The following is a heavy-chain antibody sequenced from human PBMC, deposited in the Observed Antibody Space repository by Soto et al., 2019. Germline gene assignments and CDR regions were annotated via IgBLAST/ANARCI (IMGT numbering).Heavy chain of an antibody. CDR3: AKDRRLVHYYGMDV. J-gene: IGHJ6*02. Sequence: QVQLVESGGGVVQPGRSLRLSCAASGVTFSSYGMHWVRQAPGKGLEWVAVISYDGSNKYYADSVKGRFTISRDNSKNTLYLQMNSLRAEDTAVYYCAKDRRLVHYYGMDVWGQGTTVTVSS. CDR2: ISYDGSNK. V-gene: IGHV3-30*18. D-gene: IGHD6-19*01. CDR1: GVTFSSYG.